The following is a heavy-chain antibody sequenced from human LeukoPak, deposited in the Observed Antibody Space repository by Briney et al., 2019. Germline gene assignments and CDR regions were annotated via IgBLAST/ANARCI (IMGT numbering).Heavy chain of an antibody. V-gene: IGHV3-21*01. J-gene: IGHJ4*02. CDR1: GFTFSSYS. CDR2: ISSSSSYI. Sequence: GGSLRLSCAASGFTFSSYSMNWVRQAPGKGLEWVSSISSSSSYIYYADSVKGRFTISRDNAKNSLYPQMNSLRAEDTAVYYCARNPKASGRHPLDYWGQGTLVTVSS. CDR3: ARNPKASGRHPLDY. D-gene: IGHD3-10*01.